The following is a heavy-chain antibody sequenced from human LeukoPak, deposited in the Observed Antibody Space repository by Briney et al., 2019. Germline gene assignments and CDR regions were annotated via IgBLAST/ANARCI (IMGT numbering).Heavy chain of an antibody. CDR3: ARGIGMPYDYFDY. Sequence: GGSLRLSCAASGFTFSSYAMHWVRQAPGKGLEWVAVISYDGSNKYYADSVKGRFTISRDNSKNALYLQMNSLRAEDTAVYYCARGIGMPYDYFDYWGQGTLVTVSS. J-gene: IGHJ4*02. CDR2: ISYDGSNK. CDR1: GFTFSSYA. D-gene: IGHD5-12*01. V-gene: IGHV3-30*04.